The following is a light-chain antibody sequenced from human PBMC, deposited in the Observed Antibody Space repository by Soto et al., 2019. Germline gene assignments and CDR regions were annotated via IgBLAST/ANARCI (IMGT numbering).Light chain of an antibody. J-gene: IGKJ4*01. Sequence: EIILTHSPRTLSLSPEDRDTLSRTARQLISINLAWYQHKPDQAPRLLIPGGSSRATGIPDRISGSGSGTDFTLTISSLQAEDVAFYYCQQYYSTPPTFGRGTKVDIK. CDR1: QLISIN. CDR3: QQYYSTPPT. V-gene: IGKV3D-15*01. CDR2: GGS.